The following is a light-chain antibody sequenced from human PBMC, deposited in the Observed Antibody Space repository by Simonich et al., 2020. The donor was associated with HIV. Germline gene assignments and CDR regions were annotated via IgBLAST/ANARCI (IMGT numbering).Light chain of an antibody. CDR3: QSYDSSNYVV. V-gene: IGLV6-57*03. Sequence: FMLTQPHSVSESPGKTVTISCTRSSGSIASNYVQWYQQRPGSAPTIVIYEDNQRPSGVPDRCSGSIDSSSNSASLTISALKTEDEADYYCQSYDSSNYVVFGGGTKLTVL. CDR1: SGSIASNY. CDR2: EDN. J-gene: IGLJ2*01.